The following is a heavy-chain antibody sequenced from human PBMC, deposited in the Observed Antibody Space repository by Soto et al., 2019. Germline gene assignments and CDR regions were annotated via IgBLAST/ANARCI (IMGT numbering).Heavy chain of an antibody. D-gene: IGHD3-22*01. V-gene: IGHV4-39*01. J-gene: IGHJ4*02. Sequence: QLQLQESGPGLVKPSGTLSLTCTVSGGSISSYRYFWAWIRQPPGKGLEWIGGMFYSGSTYYNPSLKSRGTIALDMSVDMSKNRFSLKLNSVSAADTAIYFCARADYYDSYSYYFLPSDFDFWGQGTLVTVSS. CDR3: ARADYYDSYSYYFLPSDFDF. CDR2: MFYSGST. CDR1: GGSISSYRYF.